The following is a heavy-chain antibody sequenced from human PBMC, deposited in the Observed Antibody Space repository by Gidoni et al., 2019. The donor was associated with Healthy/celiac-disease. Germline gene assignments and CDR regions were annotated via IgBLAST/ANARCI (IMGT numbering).Heavy chain of an antibody. CDR3: ARGREWELPVL. D-gene: IGHD1-26*01. Sequence: QVQLQQWGAGLMKPSETLSLTCAVYGGSFSGYYWSWIRQPPGKGLEWIGEINHSGSTNYNPSLKSRVTISVDTSKNQFSLKLSSVTAADTAVYYCARGREWELPVLWGQGTLVTVSS. CDR1: GGSFSGYY. J-gene: IGHJ4*02. CDR2: INHSGST. V-gene: IGHV4-34*01.